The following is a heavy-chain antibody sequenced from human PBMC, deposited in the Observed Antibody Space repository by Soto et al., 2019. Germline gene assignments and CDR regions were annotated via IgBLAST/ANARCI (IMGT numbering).Heavy chain of an antibody. CDR2: ISSSSTNI. Sequence: EVQLVESGGGLVQPGGSLRLSCAASGFTISGDAMNWVRQAPGRGLEWVSYISSSSTNIHYADSVRGRFTITRDNAKNPLYLQKNSRRNEDTPRYRCARDLSRSSKWYNYMDVWGKGTTVNV. V-gene: IGHV3-48*02. J-gene: IGHJ6*03. D-gene: IGHD3-10*01. CDR3: ARDLSRSSKWYNYMDV. CDR1: GFTISGDA.